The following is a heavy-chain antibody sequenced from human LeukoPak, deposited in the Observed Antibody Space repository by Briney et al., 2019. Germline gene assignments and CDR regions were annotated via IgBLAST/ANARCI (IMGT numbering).Heavy chain of an antibody. CDR1: GWCFSGCY. CDR3: ARLWGYDYIWGSYRYLPDY. J-gene: IGHJ4*02. V-gene: IGHV4-34*01. Sequence: SETLSLTCAVYGWCFSGCYWSWIRQPPGKGLEWIGEINHSGSTNYNPSLKSRVTISVDTSKNQFSLKLSSVTATDTAVYYCARLWGYDYIWGSYRYLPDYWGQGTLVTVSS. D-gene: IGHD3-16*02. CDR2: INHSGST.